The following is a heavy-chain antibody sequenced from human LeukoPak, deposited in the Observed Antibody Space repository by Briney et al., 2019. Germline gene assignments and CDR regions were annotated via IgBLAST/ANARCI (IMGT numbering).Heavy chain of an antibody. CDR3: ARDLNWDSH. J-gene: IGHJ4*02. CDR2: ISPDGREK. D-gene: IGHD1-26*01. CDR1: GFTFSNFW. Sequence: GGSLRLSCSASGFTFSNFWMTWVRQAPGKGLECLANISPDGREKYYMDSVKGRFTISRDNTKNSLYLQMSSLRAEDTAVYYCARDLNWDSHWGKGTLVTVSS. V-gene: IGHV3-7*01.